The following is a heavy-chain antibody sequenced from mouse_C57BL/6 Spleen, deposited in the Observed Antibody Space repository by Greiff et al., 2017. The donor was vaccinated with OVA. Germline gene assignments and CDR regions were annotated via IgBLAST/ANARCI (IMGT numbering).Heavy chain of an antibody. CDR3: ARSGYGSSHEDY. CDR2: IDPSDSYT. J-gene: IGHJ2*01. CDR1: GYTFTSYW. V-gene: IGHV1-69*01. D-gene: IGHD1-1*01. Sequence: QVQLQQPGAELVMPGASVKLSCKASGYTFTSYWMHWVKQRPGQGLEWIGEIDPSDSYTNYNQKFKGKSTLTVDKSSSTAYMQLSSLTSEDSAVYYCARSGYGSSHEDYWGQGTTLTVSS.